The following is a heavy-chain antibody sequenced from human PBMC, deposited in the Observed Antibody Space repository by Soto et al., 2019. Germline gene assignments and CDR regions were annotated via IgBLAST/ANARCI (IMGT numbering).Heavy chain of an antibody. V-gene: IGHV6-1*01. CDR1: GDSVSSNSAA. Sequence: PSQTLSLTCAISGDSVSSNSAAWNWIRQSPSRGLEWLGRTYYRSKWYNDYAVSVKSRITINPDTSKNQFSLQLNSVTPEDTAVYYCARDRGALDPYCSGGSCYPLYNWFDPWGQETLVTVSS. D-gene: IGHD2-15*01. CDR3: ARDRGALDPYCSGGSCYPLYNWFDP. CDR2: TYYRSKWYN. J-gene: IGHJ5*02.